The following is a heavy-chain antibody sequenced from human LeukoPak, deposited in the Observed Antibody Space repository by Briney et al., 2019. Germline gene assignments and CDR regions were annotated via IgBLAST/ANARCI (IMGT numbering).Heavy chain of an antibody. D-gene: IGHD2-8*02. CDR1: GFTFSTFA. V-gene: IGHV3-23*01. J-gene: IGHJ4*02. CDR3: ATYRQVLLPFES. Sequence: SGGSLRLSCAASGFTFSTFAMIWVRQPPGKGREWVSSIFPSGGEIHYADSVRGRFTISRDNSKSTLSLQMNSLRAEDTAIYYCATYRQVLLPFESWGQGTLVTVSS. CDR2: IFPSGGEI.